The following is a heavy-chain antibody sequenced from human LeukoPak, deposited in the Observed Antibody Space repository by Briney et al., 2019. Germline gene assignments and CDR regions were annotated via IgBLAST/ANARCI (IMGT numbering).Heavy chain of an antibody. V-gene: IGHV4-31*03. CDR1: GGSISSGGYY. J-gene: IGHJ5*02. D-gene: IGHD2-2*01. Sequence: PSETLSLTCTVSGGSISSGGYYWSWIRQHPGKGLEWIGYIYYSGSTYYNPSLKSRVTISVDTSKNQFSLKLSSATAADTAVYYCARDSAMGVWGFDPWGQGTLVTVSS. CDR2: IYYSGST. CDR3: ARDSAMGVWGFDP.